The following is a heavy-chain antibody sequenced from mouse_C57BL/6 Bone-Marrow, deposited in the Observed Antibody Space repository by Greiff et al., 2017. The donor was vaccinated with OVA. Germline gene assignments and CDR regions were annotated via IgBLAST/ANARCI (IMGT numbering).Heavy chain of an antibody. CDR2: INPSSGYT. V-gene: IGHV1-4*01. Sequence: VQLQQSGAELARPGASVKMSCKASGYTFTSYTMHWVKQRPGQGLEWIGYINPSSGYTKYNQKFKDKATLTADKSSSTAYMQLSSLTSEDSAVYYCARGGSYEAMDDGGQGTSVTVPS. CDR1: GYTFTSYT. D-gene: IGHD1-1*02. CDR3: ARGGSYEAMDD. J-gene: IGHJ4*01.